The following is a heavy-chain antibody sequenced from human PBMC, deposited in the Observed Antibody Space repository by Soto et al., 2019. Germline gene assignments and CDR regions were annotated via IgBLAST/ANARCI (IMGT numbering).Heavy chain of an antibody. J-gene: IGHJ6*02. CDR3: ARRGGSSSGYYYYAMDV. Sequence: SETLSLTCSVSGGSMNSGGYYWSWIRQHPGKGLEWIGYIYYNGDTYYNPSLKSRVTFSVDTSKNQFSLNLTSVTAADTAVYYRARRGGSSSGYYYYAMDVWGQGTTVTVSS. V-gene: IGHV4-31*03. CDR2: IYYNGDT. CDR1: GGSMNSGGYY. D-gene: IGHD6-6*01.